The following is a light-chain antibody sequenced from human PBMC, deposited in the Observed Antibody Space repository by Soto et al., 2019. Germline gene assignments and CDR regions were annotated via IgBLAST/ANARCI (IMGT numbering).Light chain of an antibody. CDR2: GAS. CDR3: QHFGGTTFT. CDR1: QSVSSSY. J-gene: IGKJ5*01. Sequence: EIVLTQSPGTQSLSPGEGATLSCRASQSVSSSYIAWYQQRPGQTPSLLIYGASTRATGIPDRFSGSGSGTHFTLTISRLEPGDFAVYYCQHFGGTTFTFGQGTRLEIK. V-gene: IGKV3-20*01.